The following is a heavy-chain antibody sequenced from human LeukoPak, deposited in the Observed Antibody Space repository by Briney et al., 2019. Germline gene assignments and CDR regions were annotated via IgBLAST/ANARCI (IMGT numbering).Heavy chain of an antibody. V-gene: IGHV3-23*01. J-gene: IGHJ4*02. CDR3: AKDYEGGLDY. CDR2: ISSSGDST. CDR1: GFTFTSYA. D-gene: IGHD5-12*01. Sequence: PGGSLRLSCVASGFTFTSYAMSWVRQAPGKGLEWVPSISSSGDSTFYADSVKGRFTISRDNSKNTLYLQMNSLRDEDTAVYYCAKDYEGGLDYWGQGTLVTVSS.